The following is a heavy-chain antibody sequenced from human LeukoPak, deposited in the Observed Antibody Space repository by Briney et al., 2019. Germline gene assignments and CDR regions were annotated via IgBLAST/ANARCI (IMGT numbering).Heavy chain of an antibody. CDR2: INPNSDGT. CDR3: TRDLPYSSSWESIDY. J-gene: IGHJ4*02. V-gene: IGHV1-2*02. CDR1: EYTFTDYY. D-gene: IGHD6-13*01. Sequence: ASVKVSCKASEYTFTDYYIHWVRQAPGQGLEWMGWINPNSDGTVYAQKFQGRVTMTSDTSISTAYMDLSRLQSDDTAVYYCTRDLPYSSSWESIDYWGQGTLVTVSS.